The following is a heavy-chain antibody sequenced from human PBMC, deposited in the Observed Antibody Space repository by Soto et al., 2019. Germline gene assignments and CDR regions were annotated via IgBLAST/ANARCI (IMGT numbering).Heavy chain of an antibody. CDR2: ITWNSGII. J-gene: IGHJ2*01. CDR1: GFTFDDYA. D-gene: IGHD6-13*01. V-gene: IGHV3-9*01. Sequence: EVQLVESGGGLVQHGRSLRLSCAASGFTFDDYAMHWVRQPPGKGLEWVSGITWNSGIIGYADSVKGRFTISRDNAKNSLYLQMNSLRPEDTALYYCAKDQGYSTSYYGYVDLWGRGTLVTVSS. CDR3: AKDQGYSTSYYGYVDL.